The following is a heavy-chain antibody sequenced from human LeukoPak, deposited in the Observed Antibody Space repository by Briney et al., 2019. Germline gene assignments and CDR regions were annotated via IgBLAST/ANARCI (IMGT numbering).Heavy chain of an antibody. J-gene: IGHJ4*02. CDR2: ISYDGSNK. CDR3: AKDCCSGGSCYLDY. D-gene: IGHD2-15*01. V-gene: IGHV3-30*18. Sequence: GRSLRLSCAVSGFTFRSYGMHWVRQAPGKGLEWVALISYDGSNKYIADSERGRFTLFRDNSKNTLFLQMNRRRSDDTVGYYRAKDCCSGGSCYLDYWGQGTPVTVSS. CDR1: GFTFRSYG.